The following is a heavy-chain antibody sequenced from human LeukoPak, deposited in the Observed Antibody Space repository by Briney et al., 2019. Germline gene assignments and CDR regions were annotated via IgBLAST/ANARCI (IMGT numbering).Heavy chain of an antibody. Sequence: SETLSLTCIVSGRSISSSSHYWAWLRQPPGKGLEWIGSIYDGEVTYYKPTAKSRLTGTANTSKNTFCMRLKSVTAAATTVYYCARLERSGWDNWFDRWGEGTLVTVSS. CDR2: IYDGEVT. D-gene: IGHD6-19*01. CDR1: GRSISSSSHY. V-gene: IGHV4-39*07. CDR3: ARLERSGWDNWFDR. J-gene: IGHJ5*02.